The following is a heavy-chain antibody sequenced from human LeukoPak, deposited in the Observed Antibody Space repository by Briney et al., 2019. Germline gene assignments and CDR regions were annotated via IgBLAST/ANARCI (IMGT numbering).Heavy chain of an antibody. Sequence: GGSLRLSCAASGFSFNSAAMTWVRQAPGKGLEWVSLVSSSGANTYYADSVKGRSTISRDNSKNTLYLQMNSLRAEDTAVYYCARGTLEHCSGASCYPLDSWGQGTLVTVSS. CDR1: GFSFNSAA. J-gene: IGHJ5*01. V-gene: IGHV3-23*01. CDR2: VSSSGANT. D-gene: IGHD2-15*01. CDR3: ARGTLEHCSGASCYPLDS.